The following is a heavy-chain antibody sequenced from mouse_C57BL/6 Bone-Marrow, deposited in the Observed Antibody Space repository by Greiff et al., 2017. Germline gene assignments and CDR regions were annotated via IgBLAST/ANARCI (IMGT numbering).Heavy chain of an antibody. Sequence: VQLQQSGAELVRPGASVKLSCTASGFNIKDDYMHWVKQRPEQGLEWIGWIDPENGDTEYASKFQGKATITADTSSNTAYLQLSSLTSEDTAVSYCTTYGSSHWYFDVWGTGTTVTVSS. CDR2: IDPENGDT. V-gene: IGHV14-4*01. D-gene: IGHD1-1*01. CDR3: TTYGSSHWYFDV. J-gene: IGHJ1*03. CDR1: GFNIKDDY.